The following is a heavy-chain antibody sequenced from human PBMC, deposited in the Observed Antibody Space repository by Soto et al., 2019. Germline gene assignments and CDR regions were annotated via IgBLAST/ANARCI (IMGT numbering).Heavy chain of an antibody. CDR1: GGSISSSSYY. CDR2: IYYSGST. CDR3: ASFAVYCSGGSCFYKFDY. Sequence: PSETLSLTCTVSGGSISSSSYYWGWIRQPPRKGLAWIGSIYYSGSTYYNPSLKSRVTISVDTSKNQFSLRLSSVTAADTAVYYCASFAVYCSGGSCFYKFDYWGQGTLVTVS. D-gene: IGHD2-15*01. V-gene: IGHV4-39*01. J-gene: IGHJ4*02.